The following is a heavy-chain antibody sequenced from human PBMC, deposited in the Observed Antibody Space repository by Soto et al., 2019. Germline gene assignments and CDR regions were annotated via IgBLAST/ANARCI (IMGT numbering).Heavy chain of an antibody. CDR1: GDSVSSNGAA. CDR2: TYYRSRWYS. J-gene: IGHJ4*02. D-gene: IGHD3-10*01. CDR3: ARDPPRFHSACEF. Sequence: SQTLSLTCAISGDSVSSNGAAWNWIRQSPSRGLEWLGRTYYRSRWYSDYAPSVKSRITVNPDTSQNQFSLQLNSVTPEDTAIYYCARDPPRFHSACEFWGKGTLVIVSA. V-gene: IGHV6-1*01.